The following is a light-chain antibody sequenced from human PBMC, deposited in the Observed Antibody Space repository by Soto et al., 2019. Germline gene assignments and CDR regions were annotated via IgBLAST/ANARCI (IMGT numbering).Light chain of an antibody. CDR1: QSVSSNY. CDR3: HQYGSPPWA. V-gene: IGKV3-20*01. J-gene: IGKJ1*01. CDR2: DAS. Sequence: EIVLTQSPGTLSLSPGERATLSCRASQSVSSNYLAWYQQKPGQAPRLLIYDASSRATGIPDRFSGSGSETDFTLTISRLEPEDFAVYYCHQYGSPPWAFGHGTKVEIK.